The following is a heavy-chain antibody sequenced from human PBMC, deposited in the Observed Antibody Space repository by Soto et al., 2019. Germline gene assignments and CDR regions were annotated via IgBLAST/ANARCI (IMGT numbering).Heavy chain of an antibody. D-gene: IGHD3-10*01. CDR1: GGSVSSGSYY. CDR3: ARVGGSGAFAI. Sequence: KPSETLSLTCTVSGGSVSSGSYYWSWIRQPPGKGLEWIGYINYSGSTNYNPSLKRRVSISVETSHNKFSLKLSPVTAADTAEYYCARVGGSGAFAILGEGTMATVSS. J-gene: IGHJ3*02. CDR2: INYSGST. V-gene: IGHV4-61*01.